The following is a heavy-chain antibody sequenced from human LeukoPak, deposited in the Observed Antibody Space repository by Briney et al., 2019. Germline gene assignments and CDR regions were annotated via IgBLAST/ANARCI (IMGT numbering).Heavy chain of an antibody. CDR1: GGSISSYY. D-gene: IGHD6-25*01. CDR3: ARRAATTFDY. CDR2: IYYSGST. J-gene: IGHJ4*02. V-gene: IGHV4-59*08. Sequence: SETLSLTCTVSGGSISSYYWSWIRQPPGKGLEWIGYIYYSGSTNYNPSLKSRVTISVDTSKNQFSLKLSSATAADTAVYYCARRAATTFDYWGQGTLVTVSS.